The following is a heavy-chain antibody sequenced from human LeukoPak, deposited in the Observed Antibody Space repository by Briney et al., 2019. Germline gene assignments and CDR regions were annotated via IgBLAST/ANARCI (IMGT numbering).Heavy chain of an antibody. D-gene: IGHD1-14*01. J-gene: IGHJ4*02. V-gene: IGHV4-34*01. CDR3: ARVGITAYYFDN. Sequence: SETLSLTCAVYGGSFSGYYWSWIRQPPGKGLEWIGEINHSGSTNYNPSLKSRVTISVDTSKNQFSLKLSSVTAADTAVYYCARVGITAYYFDNWGQGTLVTVSS. CDR1: GGSFSGYY. CDR2: INHSGST.